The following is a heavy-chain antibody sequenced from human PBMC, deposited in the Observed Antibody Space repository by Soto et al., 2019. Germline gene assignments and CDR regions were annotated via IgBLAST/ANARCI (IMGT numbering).Heavy chain of an antibody. Sequence: ASVKVSCKGSGYTLTEFSIHWVRQAPGKGLEWMGGFDPEDGETIYAQKFQGRVTMTEDTSTDTAYMELSSLRSEDTAVYYCATVAVQVGWFRSDYVPQFDYWGKGTLVTVSS. J-gene: IGHJ4*02. D-gene: IGHD3-16*01. V-gene: IGHV1-24*01. CDR1: GYTLTEFS. CDR3: ATVAVQVGWFRSDYVPQFDY. CDR2: FDPEDGET.